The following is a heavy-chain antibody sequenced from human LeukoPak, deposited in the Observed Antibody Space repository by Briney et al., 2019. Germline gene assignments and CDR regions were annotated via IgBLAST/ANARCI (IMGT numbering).Heavy chain of an antibody. V-gene: IGHV5-51*01. CDR3: ARHGGYGGNQKAHFEY. J-gene: IGHJ4*02. CDR2: IYPGDPDT. CDR1: GYSFTTYW. Sequence: GESLKISCKASGYSFTTYWIGWVRQMPGKGLEWMGIIYPGDPDTRYRPSFQGQLTISADKSISTAYLQWNSLKASDTAMYYCARHGGYGGNQKAHFEYWGQGTLVTVSS. D-gene: IGHD4-23*01.